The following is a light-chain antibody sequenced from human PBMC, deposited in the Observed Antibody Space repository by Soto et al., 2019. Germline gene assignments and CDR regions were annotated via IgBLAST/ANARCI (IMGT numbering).Light chain of an antibody. CDR3: NSYTSSSTLNV. CDR1: TSDIGHYNY. CDR2: EVT. J-gene: IGLJ1*01. Sequence: QSALAQPASVSGSPGQSITISCTGTTSDIGHYNYVSWYQHHPGKAPKLMIYEVTNRPSGISKRFSGSKSGNTATLTISGLQAEDEADYYCNSYTSSSTLNVFGTGTKVTLL. V-gene: IGLV2-14*01.